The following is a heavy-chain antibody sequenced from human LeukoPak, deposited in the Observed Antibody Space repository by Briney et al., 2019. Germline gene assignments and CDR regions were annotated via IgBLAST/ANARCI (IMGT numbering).Heavy chain of an antibody. D-gene: IGHD6-6*01. CDR3: ARDRSSSSRSRNYYYYGMDV. J-gene: IGHJ6*02. V-gene: IGHV3-7*01. CDR2: IRGDGSAK. CDR1: GFTFSTYW. Sequence: GGSLRLSCAASGFTFSTYWMAWVRQAPGKGLEWLANIRGDGSAKYYGDPVKGRFTISRDNAKNSLYLQMTSLRAEDTAVYYCARDRSSSSRSRNYYYYGMDVWGQGTTVTVSS.